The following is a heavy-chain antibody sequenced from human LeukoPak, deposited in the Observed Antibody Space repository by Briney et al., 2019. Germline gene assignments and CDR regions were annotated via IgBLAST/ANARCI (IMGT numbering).Heavy chain of an antibody. V-gene: IGHV4-59*01. J-gene: IGHJ4*02. CDR3: ARRAYSSGYYYFDY. Sequence: SETLSLTCTVSGGSISSNYWSWIRQPPGEGLEWIGYIYYSGSTIYNSSLKSRVTISVVTSKNQFSMKLSSVSAADTAVYYCARRAYSSGYYYFDYWGQGTLVTVSS. CDR1: GGSISSNY. CDR2: IYYSGST. D-gene: IGHD3-22*01.